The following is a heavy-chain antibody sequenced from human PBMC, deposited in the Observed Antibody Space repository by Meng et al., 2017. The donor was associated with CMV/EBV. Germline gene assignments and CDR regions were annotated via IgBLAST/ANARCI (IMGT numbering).Heavy chain of an antibody. V-gene: IGHV3-21*01. D-gene: IGHD1-26*01. CDR2: ISSSSSYI. CDR3: ARREGGSYEGAFDI. J-gene: IGHJ3*02. Sequence: GGSLRLSCAASGFTFSSYAMHWVRQAPGKGLEWVSSISSSSSYIYYADSVKGRFTISRDNAKNSLYLQMNSLRAEDTAVYYCARREGGSYEGAFDIWGQGTMVTVSS. CDR1: GFTFSSYA.